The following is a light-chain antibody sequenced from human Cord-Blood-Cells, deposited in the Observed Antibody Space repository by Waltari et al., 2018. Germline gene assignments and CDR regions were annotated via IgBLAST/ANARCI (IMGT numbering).Light chain of an antibody. CDR1: SSDVGSYTR. V-gene: IGLV2-18*02. J-gene: IGLJ2*01. CDR3: SSYTSSSTVV. Sequence: QSALTQPPSVSGSPGQSVTISCTGTSSDVGSYTRVSWYQQPPGTAPKLMIYEVSNRPSGVPDRFSGSKSGNTASLTISGIQAEDEADYYCSSYTSSSTVVFGGGTKLTVL. CDR2: EVS.